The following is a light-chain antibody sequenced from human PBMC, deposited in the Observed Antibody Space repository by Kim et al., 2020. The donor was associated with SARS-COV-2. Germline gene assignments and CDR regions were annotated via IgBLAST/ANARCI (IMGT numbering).Light chain of an antibody. CDR2: GAT. CDR1: GYH. V-gene: IGLV7-43*01. CDR3: LVLHNSAWV. Sequence: QAAVTQEPSLTVSPGGTVTLTCASGGYHPNWFQQKPGQPPRALIYGATRKHPWTPARFSGSLLGGKAALTVSSVQPEDEADYFCLVLHNSAWVFGGGTKLTVL. J-gene: IGLJ3*02.